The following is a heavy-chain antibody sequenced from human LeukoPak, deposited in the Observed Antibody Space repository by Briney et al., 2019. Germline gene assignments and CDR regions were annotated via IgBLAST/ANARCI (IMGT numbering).Heavy chain of an antibody. Sequence: GESLKISCKGSGYDFTSYWIGWVRQVPGKGLEWMGIIYPGDSDTRYSPSFQGQVTISADKSISTAYLQWSSLKASDTAMYYCARPGAGYNSDDAFDIWGQGTMVTVSS. CDR1: GYDFTSYW. D-gene: IGHD5-24*01. CDR2: IYPGDSDT. V-gene: IGHV5-51*01. CDR3: ARPGAGYNSDDAFDI. J-gene: IGHJ3*02.